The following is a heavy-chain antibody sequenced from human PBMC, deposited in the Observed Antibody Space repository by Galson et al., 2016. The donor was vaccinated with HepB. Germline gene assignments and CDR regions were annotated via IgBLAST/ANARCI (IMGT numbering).Heavy chain of an antibody. D-gene: IGHD3-16*01. V-gene: IGHV3-30*12. CDR3: ARDGDWYFDL. J-gene: IGHJ2*01. CDR1: GFTFSNYG. CDR2: IYYDASNK. Sequence: SLRLSCAASGFTFSNYGFHWVRQAPGKGLEWVAIIYYDASNKYYGDSVRGRFTISRDNSKNTLYLQMNSLRAEDTAVYFCARDGDWYFDLWGRGTLVTVSS.